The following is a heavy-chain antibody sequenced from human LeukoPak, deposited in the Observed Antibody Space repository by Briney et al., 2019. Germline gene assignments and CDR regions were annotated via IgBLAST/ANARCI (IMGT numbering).Heavy chain of an antibody. D-gene: IGHD6-19*01. J-gene: IGHJ4*02. CDR2: IYYSGST. Sequence: PSETLSLTCTVSGGSISGSDYYWGWIRQPPGKGLEWIGSIYYSGSTYYNSSLKSRVTISVDTSRNQFSLKLSSVTAADTAVYYCARDGGGDETAVARPESWGQGTLVTVSS. V-gene: IGHV4-39*02. CDR1: GGSISGSDYY. CDR3: ARDGGGDETAVARPES.